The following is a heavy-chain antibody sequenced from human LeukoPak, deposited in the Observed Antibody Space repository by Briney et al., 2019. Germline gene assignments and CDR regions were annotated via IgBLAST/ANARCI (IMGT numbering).Heavy chain of an antibody. Sequence: SETLSLTCTVSGGSISSYYWSWIRQPAGKGLEWIGRIYTSGSTNYNPSLKSRVTMSVDTSKNQFSLKLSSVTAADTAVYYCARGVMGIYYYYYYMDVWGKGTTVTISS. V-gene: IGHV4-4*07. J-gene: IGHJ6*03. D-gene: IGHD3-16*01. CDR2: IYTSGST. CDR1: GGSISSYY. CDR3: ARGVMGIYYYYYYMDV.